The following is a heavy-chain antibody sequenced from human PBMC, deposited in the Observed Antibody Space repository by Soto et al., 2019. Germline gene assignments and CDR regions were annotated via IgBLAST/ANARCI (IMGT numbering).Heavy chain of an antibody. CDR2: MNPKSGYT. CDR3: ARAYGDLDV. J-gene: IGHJ6*02. CDR1: RFTNSSND. D-gene: IGHD2-21*01. Sequence: SVEATCKDPRFTNSSNDINSVRQATGQGLEWMGWMNPKSGYTGYAQKFQGRVTMTRDTSISTAYMEVSSLRSEDTAIYYCARAYGDLDVWGQGTTVTVSS. V-gene: IGHV1-8*01.